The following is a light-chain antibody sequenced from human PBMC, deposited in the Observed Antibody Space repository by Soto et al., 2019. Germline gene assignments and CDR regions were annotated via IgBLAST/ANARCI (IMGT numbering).Light chain of an antibody. J-gene: IGKJ1*01. CDR2: GAS. CDR1: QSVSSSY. CDR3: QQRGNWHATWT. Sequence: EIVLTQSPGTLSLSPGERATLSCMASQSVSSSYLAWYQQKPAQTPRLLIYGASSRATGLPDRISGSRSRTALTLNISRLQPEDFAVYSCQQRGNWHATWTVGRMTNVDIK. V-gene: IGKV3D-20*02.